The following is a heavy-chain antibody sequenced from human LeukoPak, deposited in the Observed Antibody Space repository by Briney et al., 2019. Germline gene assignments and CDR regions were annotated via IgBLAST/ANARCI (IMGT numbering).Heavy chain of an antibody. V-gene: IGHV3-7*01. CDR1: GFTFSDFW. CDR3: ARDPDYYGSGSFNL. J-gene: IGHJ5*02. CDR2: IKQDAIEK. Sequence: PGGSLRLSCAASGFTFSDFWMSWVRQTPGKGLEWLANIKQDAIEKYYVDSVKGRFTISRDNAKNTLYLQMNSLRAEDTAVYYCARDPDYYGSGSFNLWGQGTLVTVSS. D-gene: IGHD3-10*01.